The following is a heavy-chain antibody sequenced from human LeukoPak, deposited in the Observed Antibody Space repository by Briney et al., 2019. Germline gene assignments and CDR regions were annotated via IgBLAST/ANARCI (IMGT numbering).Heavy chain of an antibody. D-gene: IGHD2-2*01. J-gene: IGHJ5*02. CDR2: IYSSGST. Sequence: SETLSLTCTVSGGSINSYYWSWIRQPAGKGLEWIGRIYSSGSTTYNPSLKSRVTMSVDTSKNQFSLRLSSVTAADTAVYYCARVPYLRTDWFDPWGQGTLVTVSS. V-gene: IGHV4-4*07. CDR3: ARVPYLRTDWFDP. CDR1: GGSINSYY.